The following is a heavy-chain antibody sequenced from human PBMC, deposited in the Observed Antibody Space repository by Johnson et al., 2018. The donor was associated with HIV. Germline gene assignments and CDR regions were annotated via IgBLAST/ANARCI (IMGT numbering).Heavy chain of an antibody. J-gene: IGHJ3*02. Sequence: VQLVESGGGLVQPGGSLRLSCAASGFTFSSYAMSWVRQAPGKGLEWVSAIYSGGSTYYADSVKGRFTISRDNAKNTLYLQMNSLRTGDTAVYYCVRDDGSNYEAFDSWGQGTMVTVSS. CDR2: IYSGGST. CDR1: GFTFSSYA. CDR3: VRDDGSNYEAFDS. D-gene: IGHD4-11*01. V-gene: IGHV3-66*01.